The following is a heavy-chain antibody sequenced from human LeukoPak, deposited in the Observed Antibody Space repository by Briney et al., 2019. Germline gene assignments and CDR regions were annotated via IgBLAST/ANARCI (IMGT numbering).Heavy chain of an antibody. D-gene: IGHD1-26*01. CDR1: RFTFSNAW. V-gene: IGHV3-15*01. J-gene: IGHJ4*02. CDR2: IKSKTDGGTT. CDR3: TTDGYSGSSDY. Sequence: GGSLRLSCAASRFTFSNAWMSWIRQAPGKGLEWVGRIKSKTDGGTTDYAAPVKGRFTISRDDSKNTLYLQMNILKTEDTAGYYCTTDGYSGSSDYWGQGTLVTVSS.